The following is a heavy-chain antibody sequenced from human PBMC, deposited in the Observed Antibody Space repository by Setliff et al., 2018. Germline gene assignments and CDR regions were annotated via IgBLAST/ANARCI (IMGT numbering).Heavy chain of an antibody. CDR1: GDSISNTGYY. J-gene: IGHJ5*01. D-gene: IGHD4-4*01. V-gene: IGHV4-39*02. Sequence: SETLSLTCIVAGDSISNTGYYWGWIRQPPGKGLEWIGRIYNSGTTNYNPSLKSRATISADTSNNSFSLNLFSVTAADTAVYYCAGRDYSGGDSWGHGTLVTVSS. CDR2: IYNSGTT. CDR3: AGRDYSGGDS.